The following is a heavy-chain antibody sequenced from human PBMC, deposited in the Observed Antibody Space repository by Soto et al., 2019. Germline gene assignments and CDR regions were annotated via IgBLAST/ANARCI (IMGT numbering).Heavy chain of an antibody. J-gene: IGHJ6*02. D-gene: IGHD4-17*01. V-gene: IGHV1-3*01. CDR2: INAGNGNT. CDR3: ARDLHGDYYYYYGMDV. CDR1: GYTFTSYA. Sequence: RASVKVSCKASGYTFTSYAMHWVRQAPGQRLEWMGWINAGNGNTKYSQKFQGRVTITRDTSASTAYMELSSLRSEDTAVYYCARDLHGDYYYYYGMDVWGQGTTVTVSS.